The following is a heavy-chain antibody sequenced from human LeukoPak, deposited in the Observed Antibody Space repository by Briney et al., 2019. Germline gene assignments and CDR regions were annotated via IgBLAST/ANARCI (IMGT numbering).Heavy chain of an antibody. J-gene: IGHJ4*02. CDR2: ISGSGGST. CDR1: GFTFSSYT. D-gene: IGHD6-6*01. Sequence: PGGSLRLSCAASGFTFSSYTMSWVRQAPGKGLEWVSAISGSGGSTYYADSVKGRFTISRDNSKNTLYLQMNSLRAEDTAVYYCAKDSSSSYFFDWWGQGTLVTVSS. CDR3: AKDSSSSYFFDW. V-gene: IGHV3-23*01.